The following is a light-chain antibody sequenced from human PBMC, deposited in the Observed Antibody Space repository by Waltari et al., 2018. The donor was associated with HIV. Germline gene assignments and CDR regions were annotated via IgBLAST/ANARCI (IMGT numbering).Light chain of an antibody. CDR2: DVS. CDR1: SNDVGSSKY. Sequence: QSALTHPASVSGSPGQSITISCTGTSNDVGSSKYVSWHQQHPGEAPKLIIHDVSDRPSGISHRFSGSKSGNTASLTISGLQTEDEADDYCSSYTSSSTYVFGTGTRVTVL. V-gene: IGLV2-14*03. J-gene: IGLJ1*01. CDR3: SSYTSSSTYV.